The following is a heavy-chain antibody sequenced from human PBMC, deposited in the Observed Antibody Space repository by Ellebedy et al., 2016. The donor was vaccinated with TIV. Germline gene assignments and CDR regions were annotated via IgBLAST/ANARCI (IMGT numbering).Heavy chain of an antibody. J-gene: IGHJ3*02. V-gene: IGHV1-69*13. Sequence: SVKVSXXASGYTFTSYGISWVRQAPGQGLEWMGGIIPIFGTANYAQKFQGRVTITADESTSTAYMELSSLRSEDTAVYYCAREGRLQPLAFDIWGQGTMVTVSS. CDR3: AREGRLQPLAFDI. CDR1: GYTFTSYG. CDR2: IIPIFGTA. D-gene: IGHD5-24*01.